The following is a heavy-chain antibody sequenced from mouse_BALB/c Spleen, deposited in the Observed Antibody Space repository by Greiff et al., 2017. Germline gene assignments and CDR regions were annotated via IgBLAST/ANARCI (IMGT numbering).Heavy chain of an antibody. V-gene: IGHV1-5*01. CDR1: GYSFTSYW. Sequence: VQLKQSGTVLARPGASVKMSCKASGYSFTSYWMHWVKQRPGQGLEWIGAIYPGNSDTSYNQKFKGKAKLTAVTSASTAYMELSSLTNEDSAVYYCTTGSTMIIGFDYWGQGTTLTVSS. J-gene: IGHJ2*01. D-gene: IGHD2-4*01. CDR3: TTGSTMIIGFDY. CDR2: IYPGNSDT.